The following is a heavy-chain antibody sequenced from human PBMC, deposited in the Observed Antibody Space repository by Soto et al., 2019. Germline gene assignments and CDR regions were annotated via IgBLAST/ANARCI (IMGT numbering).Heavy chain of an antibody. CDR1: GYTFATYA. D-gene: IGHD3-9*01. CDR3: TSMYTMFLNPDYYSYDMDV. V-gene: IGHV1-3*04. J-gene: IGHJ6*02. Sequence: QVQLVQSGAEVKRPGASVKVSCKASGYTFATYAIHWVRQAPGQRLEWMGWINTGNGYTEYSQNFRGRVTITRDTSASTAYMELSSLRSEDTGLYYWTSMYTMFLNPDYYSYDMDVWGQGTTVTVPS. CDR2: INTGNGYT.